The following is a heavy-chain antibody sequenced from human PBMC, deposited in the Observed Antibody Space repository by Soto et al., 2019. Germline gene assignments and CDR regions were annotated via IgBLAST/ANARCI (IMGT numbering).Heavy chain of an antibody. J-gene: IGHJ6*02. CDR3: TRVGRNPVVVVPAVLEGYYYYCMDL. V-gene: IGHV3-49*04. CDR1: GFTFGDYA. D-gene: IGHD2-2*01. CDR2: IRSKAYGGTT. Sequence: HPGGPLILSCTASGFTFGDYAMSWGRQAPGKGLERVGFIRSKAYGGTTDYAASVKGRFTISRADSKRISYLQMNSLKTDATAEYYCTRVGRNPVVVVPAVLEGYYYYCMDLWGQGTLVTVSS.